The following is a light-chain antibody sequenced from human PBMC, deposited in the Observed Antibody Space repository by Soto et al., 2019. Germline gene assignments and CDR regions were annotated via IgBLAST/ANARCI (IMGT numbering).Light chain of an antibody. J-gene: IGKJ2*01. CDR2: RAA. CDR1: QVITGSY. Sequence: EIVLTHSPGSLSLSPWERAILSCSASQVITGSYLSWYQQKPGEAPSLLLTRAATSAAGVPDRFSGSGSATDFTLSISRLEQEDFAVYYCHQYGYSTPYTFGQGTKVDIK. V-gene: IGKV3-20*01. CDR3: HQYGYSTPYT.